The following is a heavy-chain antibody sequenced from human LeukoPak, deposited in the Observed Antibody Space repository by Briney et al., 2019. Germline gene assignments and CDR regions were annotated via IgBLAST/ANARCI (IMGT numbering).Heavy chain of an antibody. CDR2: INHSGST. CDR1: GGSISSSSYY. Sequence: SETLSLTCTVSGGSISSSSYYWGWIRQPPGKGLEWIGEINHSGSTNYNPSLKSRVTISVDTSKNQFSLKLSSVTAADTAVYYCARLSFNMVRGSRPQDYWGQGTLVTVSS. V-gene: IGHV4-39*07. D-gene: IGHD3-10*01. J-gene: IGHJ4*02. CDR3: ARLSFNMVRGSRPQDY.